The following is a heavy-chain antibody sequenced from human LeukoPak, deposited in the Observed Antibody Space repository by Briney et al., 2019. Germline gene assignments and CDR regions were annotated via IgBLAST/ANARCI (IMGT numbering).Heavy chain of an antibody. CDR2: INTDGRTT. CDR3: ARTYCSGGSCYVYFDY. Sequence: GGSLRLSCVSSGFTFSSYWMHWVRQAPGKGLVWVSRINTDGRTTTYADSVKGRFTISRDNAKNTLYLQMNSLRAEDTAVYYCARTYCSGGSCYVYFDYWGQGTLVTVSS. CDR1: GFTFSSYW. J-gene: IGHJ4*02. D-gene: IGHD2-15*01. V-gene: IGHV3-74*01.